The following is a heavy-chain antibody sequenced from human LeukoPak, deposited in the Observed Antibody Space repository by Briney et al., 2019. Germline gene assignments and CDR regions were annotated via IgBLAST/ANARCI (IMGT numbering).Heavy chain of an antibody. CDR1: GFTFTGYY. Sequence: ASVKVSCKASGFTFTGYYIHWVQQAPGQGLEWMGWINPNSGGTNYAQKFQGRVTMTWDTSISTAYMELSGLRSDDTAVYYCARRKRIDMDVWGKGTTVTVSS. D-gene: IGHD2/OR15-2a*01. J-gene: IGHJ6*03. CDR3: ARRKRIDMDV. CDR2: INPNSGGT. V-gene: IGHV1-2*02.